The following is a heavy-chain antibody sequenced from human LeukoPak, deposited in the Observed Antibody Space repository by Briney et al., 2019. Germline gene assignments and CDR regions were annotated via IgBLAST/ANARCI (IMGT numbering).Heavy chain of an antibody. CDR2: ISDDGSRQ. CDR3: ARWYGYLYYFDY. V-gene: IGHV3-30-3*01. D-gene: IGHD5-18*01. Sequence: GGSLRLSCAATGFTFSNYAIHWGRQAPGKGLEWVAFISDDGSRQHYADSVKGRFTISRDNSKNTLYLQMNSLRAEDTAVYYCARWYGYLYYFDYWGQGTLVTVSS. J-gene: IGHJ4*02. CDR1: GFTFSNYA.